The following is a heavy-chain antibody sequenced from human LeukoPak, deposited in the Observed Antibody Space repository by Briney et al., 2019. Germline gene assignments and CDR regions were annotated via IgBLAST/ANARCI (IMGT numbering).Heavy chain of an antibody. CDR3: ARAWAYYYDSSGYMPHFDY. Sequence: GRSLRLSCAASGFTFSSYAMHWVRQAPGKGLEWVAVISYDGSNKHYADSVKGRFTISRDNSKNTLYLQMNSLRAEDTAVYYCARAWAYYYDSSGYMPHFDYWGQGTLVTVSS. CDR2: ISYDGSNK. V-gene: IGHV3-30-3*01. CDR1: GFTFSSYA. D-gene: IGHD3-22*01. J-gene: IGHJ4*02.